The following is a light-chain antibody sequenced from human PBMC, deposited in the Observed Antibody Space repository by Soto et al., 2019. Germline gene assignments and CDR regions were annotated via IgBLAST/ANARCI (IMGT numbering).Light chain of an antibody. V-gene: IGLV1-40*01. CDR2: ANN. J-gene: IGLJ2*01. CDR3: QSYDSSVSGYVV. Sequence: QAVVTQPPSVSGSPGQRVTISCTGGRSNIGAAYDVHWYQQLPGTAPKLLIYANNNRPSGVPDRFSGSRSGTSASLAISGLQAEDESDYYCQSYDSSVSGYVVFGGGTKLTVL. CDR1: RSNIGAAYD.